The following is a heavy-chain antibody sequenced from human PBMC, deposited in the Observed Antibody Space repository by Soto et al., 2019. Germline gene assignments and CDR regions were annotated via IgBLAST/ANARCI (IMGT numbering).Heavy chain of an antibody. CDR2: IIPIFGTA. D-gene: IGHD6-19*01. Sequence: SVKVSCKXSGGTFSSYAISWVRQAPGQGLEWMGGIIPIFGTANYAQKFQGRVTITADKSTSTAYMELSSLRSEDTAVYYCARVHPPYSSGWYGGGWGQGTLVTVSS. CDR3: ARVHPPYSSGWYGGG. V-gene: IGHV1-69*06. CDR1: GGTFSSYA. J-gene: IGHJ4*02.